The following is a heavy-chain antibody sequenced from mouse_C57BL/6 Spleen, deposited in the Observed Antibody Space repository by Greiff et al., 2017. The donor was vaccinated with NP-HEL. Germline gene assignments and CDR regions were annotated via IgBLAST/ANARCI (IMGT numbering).Heavy chain of an antibody. CDR2: IHPNSGST. CDR3: ARGGYYDYDGVFDD. J-gene: IGHJ2*01. Sequence: QVQLQQPGAELVKPGASVKLSCKASGYTFTSYWMHWVKQRPGQGLEWIGMIHPNSGSTNYNEKFKSKATLTVDKSSSTAYMQLSSLTSEDSAVYYCARGGYYDYDGVFDDWGQGTTLTVSS. CDR1: GYTFTSYW. D-gene: IGHD2-4*01. V-gene: IGHV1-64*01.